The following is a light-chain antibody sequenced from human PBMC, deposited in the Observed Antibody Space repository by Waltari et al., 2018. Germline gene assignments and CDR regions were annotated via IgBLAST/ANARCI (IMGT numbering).Light chain of an antibody. J-gene: IGKJ2*01. Sequence: DIQMTQSPSTLSASVGDRVTITCRASQSISSWLAWYQQKPGKAPKLRIYDASSLESGVPSRCSGSGSGTEFTLTISSLQPDDFATYYCQQYNSYSMYTFGQGTKLEIK. V-gene: IGKV1-5*01. CDR2: DAS. CDR3: QQYNSYSMYT. CDR1: QSISSW.